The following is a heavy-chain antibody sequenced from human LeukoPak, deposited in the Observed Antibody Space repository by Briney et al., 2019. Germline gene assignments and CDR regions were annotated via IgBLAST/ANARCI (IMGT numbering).Heavy chain of an antibody. CDR1: GVSINTYY. CDR3: AAGPWELDF. D-gene: IGHD1-26*01. Sequence: SSETLSLTCTVSGVSINTYYASWIRQAPGKGLEFIGFIYNGGNTNYNPSLKSRATIPVDTSNNQFSLRLTSVIAADTAMYYCAAGPWELDFWGQGTLVTVSS. V-gene: IGHV4-4*09. J-gene: IGHJ4*02. CDR2: IYNGGNT.